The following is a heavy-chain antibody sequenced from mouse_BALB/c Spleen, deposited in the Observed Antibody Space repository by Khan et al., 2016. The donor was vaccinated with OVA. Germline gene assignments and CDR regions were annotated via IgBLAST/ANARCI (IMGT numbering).Heavy chain of an antibody. V-gene: IGHV1-9*01. D-gene: IGHD2-10*01. CDR2: ILPGTGNT. CDR3: AEPYYADS. J-gene: IGHJ2*01. CDR1: GYAFRSYW. Sequence: VQLQQSGAELMKPGASVKISCKATGYAFRSYWIEWVKQRPGHGLEWVGEILPGTGNTKYNEKFEGKATFTADTSSSTAYLQLSSLTSEDSGVYYSAEPYYADSWGQGTTLTVSS.